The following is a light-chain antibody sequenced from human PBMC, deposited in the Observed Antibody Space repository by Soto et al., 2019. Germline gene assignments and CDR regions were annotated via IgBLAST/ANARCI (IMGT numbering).Light chain of an antibody. CDR2: YTS. CDR1: QSVTRN. V-gene: IGKV3-11*01. Sequence: EIVMTQSPATLSVSPGEGATLSCRASQSVTRNLAWYQHKPGQAPRLLIYYTSNRATGIPARFSGSGSGTDFTLTINSLAPEDFAIYYCHQRQSWPRTFGQGTKVDIK. CDR3: HQRQSWPRT. J-gene: IGKJ1*01.